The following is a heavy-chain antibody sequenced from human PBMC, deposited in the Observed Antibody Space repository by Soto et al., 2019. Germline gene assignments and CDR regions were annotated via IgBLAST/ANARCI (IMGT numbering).Heavy chain of an antibody. D-gene: IGHD6-19*01. Sequence: EVPLVESGGGLVQPGGSLRLSCVASGFTFNDYWTHWVRQAPGKGLVWVARINGDGSTTTYADSVQGRFTISRANARNTLYLHLSSLRPEDTALYYCARGYSSGPDSWGQGTLVTVSS. J-gene: IGHJ4*02. CDR3: ARGYSSGPDS. CDR1: GFTFNDYW. V-gene: IGHV3-74*01. CDR2: INGDGSTT.